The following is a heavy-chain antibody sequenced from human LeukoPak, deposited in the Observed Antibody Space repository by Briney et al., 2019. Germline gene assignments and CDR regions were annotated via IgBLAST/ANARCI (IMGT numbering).Heavy chain of an antibody. Sequence: GGSLRLSCAASGFTFSSYGMSWVRQAPGKGLEWVSTISGSGGYTYYADSVKGRFTISRDNSKNTLYLQMNSLRAEDTAVYYCARDLGQYYDTSDNWFDPWGQGTLVTVSS. CDR2: ISGSGGYT. J-gene: IGHJ5*02. CDR3: ARDLGQYYDTSDNWFDP. V-gene: IGHV3-23*01. CDR1: GFTFSSYG. D-gene: IGHD3-22*01.